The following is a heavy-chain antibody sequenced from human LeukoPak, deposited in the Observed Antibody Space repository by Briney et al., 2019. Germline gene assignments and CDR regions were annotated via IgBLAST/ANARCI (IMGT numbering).Heavy chain of an antibody. Sequence: GGSLRLSCAASGFTFSSYGMHWVRQAPGKGLDWVASIRYDGSIKDYADSVKGRFTISRDNSKNTLYLQMNSLRAEDTAVYYCAKVSPINPSGYLDYWDQGTLVTVSS. J-gene: IGHJ4*02. CDR2: IRYDGSIK. V-gene: IGHV3-30*02. CDR1: GFTFSSYG. D-gene: IGHD3-3*01. CDR3: AKVSPINPSGYLDY.